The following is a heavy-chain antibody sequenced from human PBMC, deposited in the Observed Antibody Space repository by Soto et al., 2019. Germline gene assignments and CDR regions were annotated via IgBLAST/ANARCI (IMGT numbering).Heavy chain of an antibody. V-gene: IGHV4-39*01. D-gene: IGHD1-26*01. CDR3: ARHFAVAGAPRIVGAMALDY. CDR1: GGSISSSSYY. J-gene: IGHJ4*02. Sequence: QLQLQESGPGLVKPSETLSLTCTVSGGSISSSSYYWGWIRQPPGKGLEWIGSIYYSGSTYYNPSLKSRVTISVDTSKNQFSLKLSSVTAADTAVYYCARHFAVAGAPRIVGAMALDYWGQGTLVTVSS. CDR2: IYYSGST.